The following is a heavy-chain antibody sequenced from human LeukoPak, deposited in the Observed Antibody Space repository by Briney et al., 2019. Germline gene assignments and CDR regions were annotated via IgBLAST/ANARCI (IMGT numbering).Heavy chain of an antibody. J-gene: IGHJ4*02. V-gene: IGHV1-8*01. D-gene: IGHD3-10*01. CDR3: ARDSDPTYYFGSGSYHSY. Sequence: VASVKVSCKASGYTFTSYDINWVRQATGQGLEWMGWMNPNSGNTGYAQKFQGRVTMTRNTSISTAYMELRSLRSEDTAVYYCARDSDPTYYFGSGSYHSYWGQGTLVTVSS. CDR1: GYTFTSYD. CDR2: MNPNSGNT.